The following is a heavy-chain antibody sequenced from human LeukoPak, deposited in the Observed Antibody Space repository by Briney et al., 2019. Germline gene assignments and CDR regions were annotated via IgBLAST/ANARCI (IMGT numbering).Heavy chain of an antibody. V-gene: IGHV1-46*01. J-gene: IGHJ4*02. CDR1: GYTFTSYY. D-gene: IGHD6-19*01. Sequence: GASVKVSCKASGYTFTSYYMHWVRQAPGQGLEWMGIINPSGGSTSYAQKFQGRVTMTRDTSTSTVYMELSSLRSEDTAVYYCARGQRPLSNKWLVTLDYWGQGTLVTVSS. CDR3: ARGQRPLSNKWLVTLDY. CDR2: INPSGGST.